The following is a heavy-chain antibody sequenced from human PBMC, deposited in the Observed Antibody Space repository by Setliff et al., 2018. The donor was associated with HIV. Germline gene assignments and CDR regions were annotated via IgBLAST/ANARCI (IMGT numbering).Heavy chain of an antibody. CDR2: MYYTGNT. J-gene: IGHJ4*02. V-gene: IGHV4-39*02. Sequence: PSETLSLTCNASGASLSGSGFYWGWLRQPPGKGLQWIGSMYYTGNTFYNVSLTSRVTISIDTSKNLFFLTVRSVTAADTGIYYCARLGSGWHWVTRIDYWGRGTLVTVPQ. CDR1: GASLSGSGFY. CDR3: ARLGSGWHWVTRIDY. D-gene: IGHD6-19*01.